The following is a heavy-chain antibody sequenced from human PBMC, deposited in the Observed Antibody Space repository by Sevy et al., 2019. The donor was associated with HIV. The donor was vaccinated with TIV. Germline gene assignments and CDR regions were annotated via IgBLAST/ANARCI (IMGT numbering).Heavy chain of an antibody. V-gene: IGHV3-15*01. J-gene: IGHJ6*02. CDR3: TTEGAEPYYYGMDV. Sequence: GESLKISCAASGFTFSNAWMSWVRQAPGKGLEWVGRIKSKTDGGTTDYAAPVKGRFTISRDDSKNTLYLQMNSLKTEDTAVYYCTTEGAEPYYYGMDVWGQGTTVTVSS. CDR2: IKSKTDGGTT. CDR1: GFTFSNAW.